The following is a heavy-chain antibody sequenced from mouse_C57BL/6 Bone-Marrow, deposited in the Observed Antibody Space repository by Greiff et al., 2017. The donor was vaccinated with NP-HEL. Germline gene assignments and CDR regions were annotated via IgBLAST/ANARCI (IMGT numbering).Heavy chain of an antibody. CDR3: ARFGTTVVARYFDV. CDR1: GYSFTDYN. D-gene: IGHD1-1*01. Sequence: EVQGVESGPELVKPGASVKISCKASGYSFTDYNMNWVKQSNGKSLEWIGVINPNYGTTSYNQKFKGKATLTVDQSSSTAYMQLNSLTSEDSAVYYCARFGTTVVARYFDVWGTGTTVTVSS. CDR2: INPNYGTT. V-gene: IGHV1-39*01. J-gene: IGHJ1*03.